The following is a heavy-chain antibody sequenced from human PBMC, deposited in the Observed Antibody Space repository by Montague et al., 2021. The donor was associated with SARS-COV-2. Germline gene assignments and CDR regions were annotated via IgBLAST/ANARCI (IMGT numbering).Heavy chain of an antibody. V-gene: IGHV3-21*01. J-gene: IGHJ3*02. CDR1: GFTFSKYS. D-gene: IGHD5/OR15-5a*01. Sequence: SLRLSCAASGFTFSKYSMNWVRQAPGKGLEWVSAISTNGRYIYYAASVKGRFTISRANAKNSLFLQMNSLRAGDTAVYYCARSLSASYSVGGDSFDIWGQGTMVTVSS. CDR3: ARSLSASYSVGGDSFDI. CDR2: ISTNGRYI.